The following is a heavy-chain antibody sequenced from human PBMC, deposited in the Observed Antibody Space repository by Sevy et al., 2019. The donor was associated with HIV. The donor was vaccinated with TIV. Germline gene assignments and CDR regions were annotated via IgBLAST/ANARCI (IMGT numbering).Heavy chain of an antibody. V-gene: IGHV3-53*01. J-gene: IGHJ3*02. CDR2: IYAGGST. Sequence: GESLKISCAASGLSVSRNYLSWVRQAPGKGLGWVSVIYAGGSTYYADSVKGRFTVSRDKAKNTLYDQTTSLRAEDTAVYYCASQLGIGAFDIWGQGTMVTVSS. D-gene: IGHD7-27*01. CDR3: ASQLGIGAFDI. CDR1: GLSVSRNY.